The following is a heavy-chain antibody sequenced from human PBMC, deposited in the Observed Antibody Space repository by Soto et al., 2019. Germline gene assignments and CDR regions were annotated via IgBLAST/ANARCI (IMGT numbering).Heavy chain of an antibody. CDR3: ASGVYGGNQYYYGMDV. Sequence: QVQLVQSGAEVKKPGSSVKVSCKASGGTFSSYAISWVRQAPGQGLEWMGGIIPIFGTANYAQKFQGRVTITADESTSXAYMELSSLRSEDTAVYYCASGVYGGNQYYYGMDVWGQGTTVTVSS. CDR1: GGTFSSYA. CDR2: IIPIFGTA. V-gene: IGHV1-69*12. D-gene: IGHD4-17*01. J-gene: IGHJ6*02.